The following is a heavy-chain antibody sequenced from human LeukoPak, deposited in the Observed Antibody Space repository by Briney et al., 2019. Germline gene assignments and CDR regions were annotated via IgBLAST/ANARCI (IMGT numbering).Heavy chain of an antibody. CDR2: IYYSGTT. D-gene: IGHD1-26*01. CDR3: ARDFRGGSGGLDY. Sequence: SQTLSLTCTVSGGSINSGDYYWTWIRQPPGKGLEWIGYIYYSGTTYYNPSPQSRLIISLDTSKNHFSLSLSSVTAADTAVYYCARDFRGGSGGLDYWGQGALVTVSS. V-gene: IGHV4-30-4*01. CDR1: GGSINSGDYY. J-gene: IGHJ4*02.